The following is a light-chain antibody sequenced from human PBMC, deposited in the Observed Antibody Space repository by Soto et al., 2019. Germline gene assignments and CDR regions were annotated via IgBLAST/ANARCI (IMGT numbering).Light chain of an antibody. CDR3: TSYTRSSTWV. CDR2: EVS. CDR1: SSDVGGYNY. V-gene: IGLV2-14*01. Sequence: QSVLTQPASVSGSPGQSITISCTGTSSDVGGYNYVSWYQQHPGKPPKLMIYEVSNRPSGISNRFSGSKSGNTASLTISGLQAEDEADYYCTSYTRSSTWVFGGGTKLIVL. J-gene: IGLJ3*02.